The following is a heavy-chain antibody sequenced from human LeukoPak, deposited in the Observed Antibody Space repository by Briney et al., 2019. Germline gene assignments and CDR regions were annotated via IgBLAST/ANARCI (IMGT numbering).Heavy chain of an antibody. CDR3: ARGIYDSSGYYVDY. V-gene: IGHV3-21*01. CDR1: GFTFSSYS. D-gene: IGHD3-22*01. CDR2: ISSSSSYI. J-gene: IGHJ4*02. Sequence: GGSLRLSCAASGFTFSSYSMTWVRQAPGKGLEWVSSISSSSSYIYYADSVKGRFTISRDNAKNSLYLQMNSLRAEDTAVYYCARGIYDSSGYYVDYWGQGTLVTVSS.